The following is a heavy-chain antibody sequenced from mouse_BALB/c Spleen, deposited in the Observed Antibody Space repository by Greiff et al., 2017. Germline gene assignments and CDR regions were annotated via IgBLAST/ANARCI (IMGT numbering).Heavy chain of an antibody. J-gene: IGHJ3*01. CDR2: IYTGSGST. D-gene: IGHD1-3*01. CDR1: GYNFTSYW. CDR3: ARLKGAWFAY. Sequence: VKVVESGAELVKPGTSVTLSCTASGYNFTSYWIYWVKLRPGQGLEWIGEIYTGSGSTNYNEKFKSKVTLTVDTSSSTVYMQLRSLASEDSALYYCARLKGAWFAYWGQGTLVTVSA. V-gene: IGHV1-55*01.